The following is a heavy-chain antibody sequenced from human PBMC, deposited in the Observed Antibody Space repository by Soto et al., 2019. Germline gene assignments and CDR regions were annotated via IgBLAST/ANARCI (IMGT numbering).Heavy chain of an antibody. CDR3: AREMTTVVTGARGAFDI. D-gene: IGHD4-17*01. Sequence: QVQLQESGPGLVKPSETLSLTCTVSGGSISSYYWSWIRQPAGKGLEWIGRIYTSGSTNYNPSLKSRVTMSVDTSKNQFSLKLSSVTAADTAVYYCAREMTTVVTGARGAFDIWGQGTMVTVSS. V-gene: IGHV4-4*07. J-gene: IGHJ3*02. CDR2: IYTSGST. CDR1: GGSISSYY.